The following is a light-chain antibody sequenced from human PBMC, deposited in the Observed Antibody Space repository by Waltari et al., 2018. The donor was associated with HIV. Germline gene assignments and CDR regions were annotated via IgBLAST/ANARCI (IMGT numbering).Light chain of an antibody. V-gene: IGLV1-51*01. J-gene: IGLJ2*01. CDR3: GTWDSSLSVHVV. CDR2: DNN. CDR1: SSNIGNNF. Sequence: QAVLTQPPSVAAPPGQKVTISSSGSSSNIGNNFVSWYQQLPGTAPKPLIYDNNKRPSGIPDRFSGSKSGTSATLGIPGLQTGDEADYYCGTWDSSLSVHVVFGGGTKLTVL.